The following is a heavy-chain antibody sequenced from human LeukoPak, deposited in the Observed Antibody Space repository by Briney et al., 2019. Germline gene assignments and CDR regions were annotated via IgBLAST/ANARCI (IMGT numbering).Heavy chain of an antibody. D-gene: IGHD1-26*01. CDR3: ARVVVGATVGLLDY. CDR1: GGSVSSRSYY. V-gene: IGHV4-61*01. Sequence: PSETLSLTCTVSGGSVSSRSYYWSWIRQPPGKGLEWIGYISYSGGTNYNPSLKSRVTLSIDTSKNQFSLKLRSVTAADTAVYYCARVVVGATVGLLDYWGQGTLVTVSS. J-gene: IGHJ4*02. CDR2: ISYSGGT.